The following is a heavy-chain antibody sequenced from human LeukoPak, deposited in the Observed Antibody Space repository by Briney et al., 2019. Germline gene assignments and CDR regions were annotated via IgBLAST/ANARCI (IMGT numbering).Heavy chain of an antibody. J-gene: IGHJ5*02. D-gene: IGHD2-15*01. CDR2: INHGGSDT. CDR1: GFTFKLYW. Sequence: GGSLRLSCAASGFTFKLYWMNWVRQVPGRGLVWVSRINHGGSDTIYADSVRGRFTISRDDAKNSLYLQMNNLRAEDTAVYYCVRGGPSAWSWGQGTLVTVSS. CDR3: VRGGPSAWS. V-gene: IGHV3-74*01.